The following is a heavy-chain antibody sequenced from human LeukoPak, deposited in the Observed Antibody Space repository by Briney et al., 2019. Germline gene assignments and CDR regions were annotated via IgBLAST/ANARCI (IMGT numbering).Heavy chain of an antibody. CDR2: INHSGST. V-gene: IGHV4-34*01. J-gene: IGHJ4*02. Sequence: SETLSLTCAVYGGSFSGYYWSWIRQPPGKGLEWIGEINHSGSTNYNPSLKSRVTISVDTSKNQFSLKLSSVTAADTAVYYCARRRHSSSCRDYWGQGTLVTVSS. CDR3: ARRRHSSSCRDY. D-gene: IGHD6-13*01. CDR1: GGSFSGYY.